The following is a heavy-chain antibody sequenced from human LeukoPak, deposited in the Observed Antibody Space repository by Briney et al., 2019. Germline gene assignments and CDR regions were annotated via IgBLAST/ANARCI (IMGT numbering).Heavy chain of an antibody. CDR1: GGSISSISYY. Sequence: PSETLSLTCTVSGGSISSISYYWGWIRQPPGKGLEWIGSIYYSGSTYYNPSLKSRVAISIDTSKNQFSLKLSSVTAADTALYYCARVRLCGSTTCYGDFDYWGQGTLVTVSS. J-gene: IGHJ4*02. CDR2: IYYSGST. D-gene: IGHD2-2*01. CDR3: ARVRLCGSTTCYGDFDY. V-gene: IGHV4-39*07.